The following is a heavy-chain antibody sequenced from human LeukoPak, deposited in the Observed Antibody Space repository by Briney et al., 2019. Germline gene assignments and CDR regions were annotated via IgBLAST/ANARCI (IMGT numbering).Heavy chain of an antibody. CDR3: AKGLWFGAKYYYYYGMDV. Sequence: GGSLRLSCAASGFTFSSYAMSWVRQAPGKGLEWVSAISGSGGSTYYADSVKGRFTISRDNSKNTLYLQMNSLSAEDTAVYYCAKGLWFGAKYYYYYGMDVWGQGTTVTVSS. CDR2: ISGSGGST. J-gene: IGHJ6*02. D-gene: IGHD3-10*01. CDR1: GFTFSSYA. V-gene: IGHV3-23*01.